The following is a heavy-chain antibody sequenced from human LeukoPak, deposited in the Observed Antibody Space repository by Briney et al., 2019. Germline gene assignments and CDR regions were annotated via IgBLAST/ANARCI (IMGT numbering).Heavy chain of an antibody. Sequence: ASVKVSCKASGYTFTGYYMHWVRQAPGQGLEWMGWINPNSGGTNYAQKFQGRVTMTRDTSISTAYMELSRLRSDDTAVYYCARGYDLWSAVTAEDYWGQGTLVTVSS. CDR1: GYTFTGYY. CDR3: ARGYDLWSAVTAEDY. D-gene: IGHD3-3*01. CDR2: INPNSGGT. V-gene: IGHV1-2*02. J-gene: IGHJ4*02.